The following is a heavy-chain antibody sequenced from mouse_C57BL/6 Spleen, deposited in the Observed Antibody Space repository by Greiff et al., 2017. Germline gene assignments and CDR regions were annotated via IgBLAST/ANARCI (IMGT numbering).Heavy chain of an antibody. D-gene: IGHD2-10*02. CDR3: ARSPYGNFDY. CDR1: GYAFSSSW. J-gene: IGHJ2*01. V-gene: IGHV1-82*01. CDR2: IYPGAGDT. Sequence: VKLMESGPELVKPGASVKISCKASGYAFSSSWMNWVKQRPGKGLEWIGRIYPGAGDTNYNGKFKGKATLTADKSSSTAYMQLSSLTSEDSAVYFCARSPYGNFDYWGQGTTLTVSS.